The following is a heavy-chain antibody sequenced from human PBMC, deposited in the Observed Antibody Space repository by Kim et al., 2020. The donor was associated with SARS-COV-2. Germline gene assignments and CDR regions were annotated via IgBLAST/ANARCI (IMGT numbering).Heavy chain of an antibody. D-gene: IGHD5-12*01. CDR1: GGSFSGYY. V-gene: IGHV4-34*01. CDR3: ARGGEMATIHYFDY. CDR2: INHSGST. J-gene: IGHJ4*02. Sequence: SETLSLTCAVYGGSFSGYYWSWIRQPPGKGLEWIGEINHSGSTNYNPSLKSRVTISVDTSKNQFSLKLSSVTAADTAVYYCARGGEMATIHYFDYWGQGTLVTVSS.